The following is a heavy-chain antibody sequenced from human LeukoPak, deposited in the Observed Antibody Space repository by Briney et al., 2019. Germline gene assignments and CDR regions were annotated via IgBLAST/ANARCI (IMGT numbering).Heavy chain of an antibody. D-gene: IGHD6-13*01. J-gene: IGHJ4*02. V-gene: IGHV3-23*01. CDR2: ISGSGGST. CDR3: AQQSATHPSDLGY. Sequence: GGSLRLSCAASGFTFSSYAMGWVRQAPGKGLEWVSSISGSGGSTYYADSVKGRFTISRDNSKNTLYLQMNSLRAEDTAVYYCAQQSATHPSDLGYWGQGTLVTVSS. CDR1: GFTFSSYA.